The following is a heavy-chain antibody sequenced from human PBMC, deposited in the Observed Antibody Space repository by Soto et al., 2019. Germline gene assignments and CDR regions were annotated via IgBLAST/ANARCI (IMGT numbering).Heavy chain of an antibody. CDR2: NSTYNGNT. V-gene: IGHV1-18*04. D-gene: IGHD7-27*01. CDR1: GYRFTTYG. CDR3: ARGLGTNGLDV. Sequence: QVQLLQSGAEVKKPGASVKVSCKASGYRFTTYGITWVRLASGQGLEWLGGNSTYNGNTDYAQNLQDRVTMTTETSTSTAYMEVTSLTSDDTAVYYCARGLGTNGLDVWGQGTTVTVSS. J-gene: IGHJ6*02.